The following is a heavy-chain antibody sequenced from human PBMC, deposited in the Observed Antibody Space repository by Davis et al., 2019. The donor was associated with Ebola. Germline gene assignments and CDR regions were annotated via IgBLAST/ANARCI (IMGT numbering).Heavy chain of an antibody. J-gene: IGHJ6*02. CDR3: ARVDRIAAPGKVYHYGMDV. V-gene: IGHV4-30-4*07. Sequence: MPSETLSLTCAVSGGSISSGGYSWSWIRQPPGKGLEWIGYIYYSGSTYYNPSLKSRLTISVDTSKSQFSLKLSSVTAADTAVYYCARVDRIAAPGKVYHYGMDVWGQGTTVTVSS. CDR1: GGSISSGGYS. CDR2: IYYSGST. D-gene: IGHD6-13*01.